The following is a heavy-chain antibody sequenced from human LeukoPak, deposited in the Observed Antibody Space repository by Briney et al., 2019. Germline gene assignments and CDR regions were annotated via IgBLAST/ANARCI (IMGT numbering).Heavy chain of an antibody. CDR2: ISAYNGNT. D-gene: IGHD2/OR15-2a*01. CDR3: ARDLFLYYFDY. Sequence: ASVKVSCKASGGTFSSYAISWVRQAPGQGLEWMGGISAYNGNTNYAQKLQGRVTMTTDTSTSTAYMELRSLRSDDTAVYYCARDLFLYYFDYWGQGTLVTVSS. J-gene: IGHJ4*02. CDR1: GGTFSSYA. V-gene: IGHV1-18*01.